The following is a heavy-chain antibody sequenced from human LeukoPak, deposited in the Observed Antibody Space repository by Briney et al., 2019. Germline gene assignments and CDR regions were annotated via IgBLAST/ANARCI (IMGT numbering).Heavy chain of an antibody. J-gene: IGHJ4*02. CDR2: ISYDGSNK. CDR3: AKRDYYDSSGSFDY. CDR1: GFTFSSYG. V-gene: IGHV3-30*18. Sequence: PGGSLRLSCAASGFTFSSYGMHWVRQAPGKGLEWVAVISYDGSNKYYADSVKGRFTISRDNSKNTLYLQMNSLRAEDTAVYYCAKRDYYDSSGSFDYWGQGTLVTVSS. D-gene: IGHD3-22*01.